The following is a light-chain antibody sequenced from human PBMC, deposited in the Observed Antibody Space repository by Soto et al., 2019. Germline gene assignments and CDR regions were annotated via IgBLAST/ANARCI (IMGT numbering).Light chain of an antibody. CDR1: QGIGNE. V-gene: IGKV1-17*01. CDR3: LHHYSYPWT. Sequence: DIQMTQSPSSLSASIGDRVIITCRASQGIGNELGWYQQKPGKAPKCLIYAASSLRSGVPSRFSGGGSGTEFTLTISSLQPEDLATYYCLHHYSYPWTSGQGTKVDIK. CDR2: AAS. J-gene: IGKJ1*01.